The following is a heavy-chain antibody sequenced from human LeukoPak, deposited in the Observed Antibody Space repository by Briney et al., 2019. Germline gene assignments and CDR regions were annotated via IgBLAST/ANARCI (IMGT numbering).Heavy chain of an antibody. J-gene: IGHJ4*02. CDR3: ASNYDILTGSSD. Sequence: SETLSLTCAVYGGSFSGYYWSWIRQPPGKGLEWIGEINHSGSTNYNPSLKSRVTISVDTSKNQFSPKLSSVTAADTAVYYCASNYDILTGSSDWGQGTLVTVSS. CDR2: INHSGST. D-gene: IGHD3-9*01. V-gene: IGHV4-34*01. CDR1: GGSFSGYY.